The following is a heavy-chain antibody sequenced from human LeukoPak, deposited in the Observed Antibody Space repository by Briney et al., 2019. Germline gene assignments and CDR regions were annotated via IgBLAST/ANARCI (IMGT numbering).Heavy chain of an antibody. V-gene: IGHV3-21*01. CDR1: GFTFSSYA. J-gene: IGHJ4*02. CDR2: ISSSSSYI. CDR3: ARVDPEYWGYSYGALDY. Sequence: PGGSLRLSCAASGFTFSSYAITWVRQAPGKGLEWVSSISSSSSYIYYADSVKGRFTISRDNAKNSLYLQMNSLRAEDTAVYYCARVDPEYWGYSYGALDYWGQGTLVTVSS. D-gene: IGHD5-18*01.